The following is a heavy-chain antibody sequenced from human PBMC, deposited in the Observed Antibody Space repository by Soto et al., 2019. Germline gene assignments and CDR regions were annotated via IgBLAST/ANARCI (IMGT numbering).Heavy chain of an antibody. J-gene: IGHJ5*02. CDR1: GGTFSSYT. D-gene: IGHD3-10*01. Sequence: ASVKVSCKASGGTFSSYTISWVRQAPGQGLEWMGRIIPILGIANYAQKFQGRVTITAGKSTSTAYMELSSLRSEDTAVYYCASRDYYGSGSYPPRFDPWGQGTLVTVSS. CDR2: IIPILGIA. V-gene: IGHV1-69*02. CDR3: ASRDYYGSGSYPPRFDP.